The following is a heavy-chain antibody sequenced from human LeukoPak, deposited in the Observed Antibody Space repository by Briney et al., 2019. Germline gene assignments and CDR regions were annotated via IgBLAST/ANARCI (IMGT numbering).Heavy chain of an antibody. CDR2: IYHTGST. V-gene: IGHV4-34*01. Sequence: PSETLSLTCVVYGESFSTYYWSWIRQPLGKGLEWIGYIYHTGSTYYNPSLKSRVTISVDTSKNQFSLKLSSVTAADTAVYYCARLQYCSGTSCYWFDPWGQGTLVTVSS. D-gene: IGHD2-2*01. CDR1: GESFSTYY. CDR3: ARLQYCSGTSCYWFDP. J-gene: IGHJ5*02.